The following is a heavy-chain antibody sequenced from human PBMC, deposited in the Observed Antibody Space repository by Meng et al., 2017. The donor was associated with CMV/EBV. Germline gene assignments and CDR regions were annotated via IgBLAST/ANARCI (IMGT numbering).Heavy chain of an antibody. V-gene: IGHV4-34*01. J-gene: IGHJ4*02. CDR1: GGSFSGYY. Sequence: QVQRQQWGAGPLKPAETLSLTCAVYGGSFSGYYWSWIRQPPGKGLEWIGEINHSGSTNYNPSLKSRVTISVDTSKNQFSLKLSSVTAADTAVYYCARGGIAAAGPFDYWGQGTLVTVSS. CDR2: INHSGST. D-gene: IGHD6-13*01. CDR3: ARGGIAAAGPFDY.